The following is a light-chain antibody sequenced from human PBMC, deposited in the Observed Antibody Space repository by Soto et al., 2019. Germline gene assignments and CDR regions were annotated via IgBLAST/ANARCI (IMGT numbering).Light chain of an antibody. CDR2: RDS. Sequence: SYELTQPLSVSVALGQTARITWGGNNIGSKNVHWYQQKPGQAPVLVIYRDSNRPSGIPERFSGSNSGNTATLTISRAQAGDEADYYCQVWDSSVVFGGGTKVTVL. V-gene: IGLV3-9*01. CDR1: NIGSKN. CDR3: QVWDSSVV. J-gene: IGLJ2*01.